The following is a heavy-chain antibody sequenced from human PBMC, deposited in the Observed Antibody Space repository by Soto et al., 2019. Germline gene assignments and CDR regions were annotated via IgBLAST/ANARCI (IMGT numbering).Heavy chain of an antibody. CDR3: ARPDPRYYYGSGSYQTDAFDI. J-gene: IGHJ3*02. CDR1: GYTFTSYG. Sequence: ASVKVSCKASGYTFTSYGISWVRQAPGQGLEWMGWISAYNGIANYAQKFQGRVTITADKSTSTAYMELSSLRSEDTAVYYCARPDPRYYYGSGSYQTDAFDIWGQGTMVTVSS. D-gene: IGHD3-10*01. V-gene: IGHV1-18*01. CDR2: ISAYNGIA.